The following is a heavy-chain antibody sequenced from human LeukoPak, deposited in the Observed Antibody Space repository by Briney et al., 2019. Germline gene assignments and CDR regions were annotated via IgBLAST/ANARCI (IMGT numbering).Heavy chain of an antibody. V-gene: IGHV4-4*02. CDR3: ARNRPLTYCSGGSCYSKPNWFDP. CDR1: GGSISGSNW. J-gene: IGHJ5*02. Sequence: SGTLSLTCAVPGGSISGSNWWSWVRKPPGKGREWMGEIDHSVSTNYNPSLKSRVTISVDKSKNQFSLKLSSVTAADTAVYYCARNRPLTYCSGGSCYSKPNWFDPWGQGTLVTVSS. D-gene: IGHD2-15*01. CDR2: IDHSVST.